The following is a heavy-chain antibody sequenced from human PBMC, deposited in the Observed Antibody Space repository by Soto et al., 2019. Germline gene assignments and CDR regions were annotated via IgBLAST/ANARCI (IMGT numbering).Heavy chain of an antibody. CDR3: ARGSTGYSGYVGYYYYGMDV. J-gene: IGHJ6*02. V-gene: IGHV4-61*01. CDR2: IYYSGST. D-gene: IGHD5-12*01. Sequence: SETLSLTCTVSGGSVSSGSYYWSWIRQPPEKGLEWIGYIYYSGSTNYNPSLKSRVTISVDTSKNQFSLKLSSVTAADTAVYYCARGSTGYSGYVGYYYYGMDVWGQGTTVTVSS. CDR1: GGSVSSGSYY.